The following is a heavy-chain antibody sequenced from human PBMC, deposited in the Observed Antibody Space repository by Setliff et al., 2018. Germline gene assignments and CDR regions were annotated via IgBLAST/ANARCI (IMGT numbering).Heavy chain of an antibody. Sequence: GGSLRLSCAASGFTFSSYAMTWVRQAPGKGLEWVSAIRGSGDATSYADSVKGRFTVSRDNSKSTFYLQMTSLRAEDTAVYYCAKDPNSDYVGAFDSWSQGVLVTVSS. CDR2: IRGSGDAT. J-gene: IGHJ5*01. D-gene: IGHD4-4*01. CDR1: GFTFSSYA. CDR3: AKDPNSDYVGAFDS. V-gene: IGHV3-23*01.